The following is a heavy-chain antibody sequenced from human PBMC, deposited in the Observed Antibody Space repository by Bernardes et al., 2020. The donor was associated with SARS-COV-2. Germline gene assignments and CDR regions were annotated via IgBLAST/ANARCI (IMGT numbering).Heavy chain of an antibody. CDR1: GFTFSTHS. CDR2: ISSTSSAI. Sequence: WGTLRLSCAASGFTFSTHSMNWVRQAPGKGLEWVSYISSTSSAIYYADSVKGRVTISRDNAKNSLYLQMTSLRDDDTAVYYCARVVENNSAYYSTPLDNWGQGTLVTITS. J-gene: IGHJ4*02. D-gene: IGHD3-22*01. CDR3: ARVVENNSAYYSTPLDN. V-gene: IGHV3-48*02.